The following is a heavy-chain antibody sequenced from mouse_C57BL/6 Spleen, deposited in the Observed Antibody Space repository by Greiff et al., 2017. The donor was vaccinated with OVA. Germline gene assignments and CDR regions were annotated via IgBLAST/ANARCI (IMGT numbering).Heavy chain of an antibody. J-gene: IGHJ3*01. V-gene: IGHV1-22*01. CDR1: GYTFTDYN. CDR3: ARDDFLWFAY. Sequence: EVKLQQSGPELVKPGASVKMSCKASGYTFTDYNLHWVKQSPGKSLEWIGYINPNNGGTSYNQKFKGKATLTVNKSSSPAYMELRSLTSEDSAVYYCARDDFLWFAYWGQGTLVTVSA. D-gene: IGHD2-4*01. CDR2: INPNNGGT.